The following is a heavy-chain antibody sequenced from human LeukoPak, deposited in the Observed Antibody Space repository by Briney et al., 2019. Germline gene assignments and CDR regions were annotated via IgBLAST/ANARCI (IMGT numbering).Heavy chain of an antibody. Sequence: PSETLSLTCTVFGGSISTYYWTWIRQPPGKGLEWIGYNHYTGSTNHNPSLKSRVTMSVDTSKNQFSLKLSSVTAADTAVYYCARGRSGGDWFDSWGQGTLVTVSP. D-gene: IGHD3-10*01. V-gene: IGHV4-59*01. J-gene: IGHJ5*01. CDR3: ARGRSGGDWFDS. CDR2: NHYTGST. CDR1: GGSISTYY.